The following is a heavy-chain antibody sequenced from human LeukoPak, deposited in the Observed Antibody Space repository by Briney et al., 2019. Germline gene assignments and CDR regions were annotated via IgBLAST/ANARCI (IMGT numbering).Heavy chain of an antibody. CDR3: ARGGDIVVVIADDAFDI. Sequence: ASVKVSCKASGYTFTSYYMHWVRQAPGQGLEWMGIINPSGGSTSYAQKFQGRVTMTRDTSTSTVYMELSSLRSEDTAVYYCARGGDIVVVIADDAFDIWSQGTMVTVSS. D-gene: IGHD2-21*01. CDR1: GYTFTSYY. CDR2: INPSGGST. J-gene: IGHJ3*02. V-gene: IGHV1-46*01.